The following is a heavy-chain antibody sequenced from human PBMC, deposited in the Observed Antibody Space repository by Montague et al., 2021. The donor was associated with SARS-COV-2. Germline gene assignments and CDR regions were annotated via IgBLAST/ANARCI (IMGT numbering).Heavy chain of an antibody. CDR2: IYESGTT. CDR3: ARGKGEKFRMGIFLPYFDY. Sequence: SETLSLTCSVSGDSIASSASYWGWVRQTPGKGLEWIGNIYESGTTSYNPSLGSRVTISVDSSNNQFSLTLTSVTAADTAVYYCARGKGEKFRMGIFLPYFDYWGQGALVTVSS. V-gene: IGHV4-39*07. J-gene: IGHJ4*02. CDR1: GDSIASSASY. D-gene: IGHD3-16*01.